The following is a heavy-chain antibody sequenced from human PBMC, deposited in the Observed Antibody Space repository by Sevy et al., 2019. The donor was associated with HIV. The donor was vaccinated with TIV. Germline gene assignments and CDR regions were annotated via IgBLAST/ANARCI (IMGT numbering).Heavy chain of an antibody. J-gene: IGHJ4*02. Sequence: GSLGLSCAASGFTFYIYSMRWVRQNSGEGVEGVANLSFGCGKINHAESVKGRFTMSRDDSKNAVYLQMNNLRVEDTAIYYCAREGCTKPHDYWGQGTLVTVSS. CDR3: AREGCTKPHDY. V-gene: IGHV3-23*01. D-gene: IGHD2-8*01. CDR1: GFTFYIYS. CDR2: LSFGCGKI.